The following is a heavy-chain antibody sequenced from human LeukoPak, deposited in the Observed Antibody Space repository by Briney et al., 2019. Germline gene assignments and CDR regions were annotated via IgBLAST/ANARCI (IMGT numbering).Heavy chain of an antibody. J-gene: IGHJ4*02. D-gene: IGHD3-22*01. CDR2: IYYSGST. V-gene: IGHV4-39*07. CDR1: GGSISSSSYY. CDR3: ARDQREVVVSPFFDY. Sequence: SETLSLTCTVSGGSISSSSYYWGWIRQPPGKGLEWIGSIYYSGSTYYNPSLKSRVTISVDKSKNQFSLKLSSVTAADTAVYYCARDQREVVVSPFFDYWGQGTLVTVSS.